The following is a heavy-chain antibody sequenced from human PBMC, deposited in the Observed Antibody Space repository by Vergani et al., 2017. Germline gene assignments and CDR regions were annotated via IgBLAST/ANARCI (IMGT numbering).Heavy chain of an antibody. CDR2: IIPIFGTA. V-gene: IGHV1-69*01. Sequence: QVQLVQSGAEVKKPGSSVKVSCKASGGTFSSYAISWVRQAPGQGLEWMGGIIPIFGTANYAQKFQGRVTITADESTSTAYMELSSLRSEDTAVYYCARDRAGYCSGGSCYSDFDYWSQGTLVTVSS. CDR1: GGTFSSYA. D-gene: IGHD2-15*01. CDR3: ARDRAGYCSGGSCYSDFDY. J-gene: IGHJ4*02.